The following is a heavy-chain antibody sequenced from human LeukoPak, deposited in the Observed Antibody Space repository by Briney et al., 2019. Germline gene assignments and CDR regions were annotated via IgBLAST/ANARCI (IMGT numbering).Heavy chain of an antibody. D-gene: IGHD1-26*01. CDR2: INPNSRGT. J-gene: IGHJ4*02. CDR1: GYTFTGYY. CDR3: ARYIVGATHFDY. Sequence: ASVKVSCKASGYTFTGYYMHWVRQAPGQGMEWMGRINPNSRGTIYAQKFQGRVTMTRDTSISTAYMELSRLRSDDTAVYYCARYIVGATHFDYWGQGTLVTVSS. V-gene: IGHV1-2*06.